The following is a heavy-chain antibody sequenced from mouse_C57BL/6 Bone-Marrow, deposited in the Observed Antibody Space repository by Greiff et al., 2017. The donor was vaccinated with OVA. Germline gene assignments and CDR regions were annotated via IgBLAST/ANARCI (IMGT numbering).Heavy chain of an antibody. Sequence: VQLQQSGAELVKPGASVKLSCTASGFNIKDYYMHWVKQRTEQGLEWIGRIDPEDGETKYASKFQGKATITADTSSNTAYLQLSSLTSEDAAVYYCARSSALYYFDYWGQGTTLTVSS. CDR1: GFNIKDYY. CDR2: IDPEDGET. V-gene: IGHV14-2*01. CDR3: ARSSALYYFDY. J-gene: IGHJ2*01.